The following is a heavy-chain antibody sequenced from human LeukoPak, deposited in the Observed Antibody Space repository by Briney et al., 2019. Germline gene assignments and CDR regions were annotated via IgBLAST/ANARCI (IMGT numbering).Heavy chain of an antibody. V-gene: IGHV3-48*03. J-gene: IGHJ6*02. CDR2: IDTSGSTT. CDR3: ARDSDGMSV. Sequence: GGSLRLSCAASGLTFSSYEMNCVRQAPGKGLEWLSYIDTSGSTTYYADSVKGRFTISRDNSKSTLYLQVNSLRAEDTAVYYCARDSDGMSVWGLGTTVTVSS. CDR1: GLTFSSYE.